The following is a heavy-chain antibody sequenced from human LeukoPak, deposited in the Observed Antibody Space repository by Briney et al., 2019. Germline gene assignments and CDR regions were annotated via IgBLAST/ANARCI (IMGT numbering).Heavy chain of an antibody. D-gene: IGHD3-10*01. CDR3: VKTYGMGSFSN. CDR1: GFTFSSYA. J-gene: IGHJ4*02. Sequence: GGSLTLSCSASGFTFSSYAMHWVRQAPGKGLEYVSGLSSNGGYTNYADSVKDRFIISRNNSKNTLYLQMSSLRAEDTAVYYCVKTYGMGSFSNWGQGTLVTVSS. CDR2: LSSNGGYT. V-gene: IGHV3-64D*06.